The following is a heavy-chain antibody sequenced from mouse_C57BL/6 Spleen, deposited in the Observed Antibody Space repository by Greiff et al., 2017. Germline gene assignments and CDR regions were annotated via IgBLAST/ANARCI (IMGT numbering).Heavy chain of an antibody. J-gene: IGHJ2*01. V-gene: IGHV1-80*01. CDR1: GYAFSSYW. CDR2: IYPGDGDT. CDR3: AREIYYDYDENFDY. Sequence: VQLQQSGAELVKPGASVKISCKASGYAFSSYWMNWVKQRPGKGLEWIGQIYPGDGDTNYNGKFKGKATLTADKSSSTAYMQLSSLTSEDSAVYFCAREIYYDYDENFDYWGQGTTLTVSS. D-gene: IGHD2-4*01.